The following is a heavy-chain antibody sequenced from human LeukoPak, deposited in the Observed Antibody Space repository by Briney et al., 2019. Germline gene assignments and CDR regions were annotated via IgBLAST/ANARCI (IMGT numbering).Heavy chain of an antibody. J-gene: IGHJ4*02. CDR3: ATATIVAATIGDIDY. Sequence: PGGSLRLSCAASGFTFSSYWMSWVRQAPGKGLEWVANIKQDGSEKYYVDSVKGRVTISRDNAKNSLYLQMNSLRVEDTAVYYCATATIVAATIGDIDYWGQGTLVTVSS. V-gene: IGHV3-7*01. D-gene: IGHD1-26*01. CDR2: IKQDGSEK. CDR1: GFTFSSYW.